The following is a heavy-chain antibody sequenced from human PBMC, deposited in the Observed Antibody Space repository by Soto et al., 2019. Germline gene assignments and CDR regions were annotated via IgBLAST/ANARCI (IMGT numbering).Heavy chain of an antibody. V-gene: IGHV3-23*01. D-gene: IGHD2-2*01. Sequence: EVQLLESGGGLVQPGGSLRLSCAASGFTFSSYAMSWVRQAPGKGLEWVSAISGSGGSTYYADSVKGRFTISRDNSKNTLYLQMNRLRAEDTAVYYCAKGYQLADYYYYYMDVWGKGTTVTVSS. CDR2: ISGSGGST. CDR1: GFTFSSYA. CDR3: AKGYQLADYYYYYMDV. J-gene: IGHJ6*03.